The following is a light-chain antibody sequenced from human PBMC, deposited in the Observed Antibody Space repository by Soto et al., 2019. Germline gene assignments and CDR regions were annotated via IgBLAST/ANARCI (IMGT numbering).Light chain of an antibody. J-gene: IGKJ4*01. CDR1: QSVNTN. CDR2: YAS. V-gene: IGKV3-15*01. Sequence: EIVMTQSPATLSVSPGERATLSGRVSQSVNTNLAWYQQKPGQAPRLLIYYASSRATGIPARFSGSGSGTEFTLTISSLQSEDFAVYYCQQYNNWPLTFGGGTKVEIK. CDR3: QQYNNWPLT.